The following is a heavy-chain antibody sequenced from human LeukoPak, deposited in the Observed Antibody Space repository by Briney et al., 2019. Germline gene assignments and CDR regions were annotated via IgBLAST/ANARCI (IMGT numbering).Heavy chain of an antibody. D-gene: IGHD6-13*01. Sequence: SETLSLTCTVSGGSISSYYWSWIRQPPGKGLERIGYIYYSGSTSYNPSLKSRVTISVDTSKNQFSLKLNSVTAADTAVYYCARGAPPGYYNWFDPWGQGTLVTVSS. V-gene: IGHV4-59*01. CDR2: IYYSGST. CDR3: ARGAPPGYYNWFDP. J-gene: IGHJ5*02. CDR1: GGSISSYY.